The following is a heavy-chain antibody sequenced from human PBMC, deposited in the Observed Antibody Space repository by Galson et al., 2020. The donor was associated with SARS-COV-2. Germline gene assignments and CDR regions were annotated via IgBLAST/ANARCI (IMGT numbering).Heavy chain of an antibody. D-gene: IGHD3-3*01. CDR2: VYSNGGT. CDR1: GGSVSSGSYF. V-gene: IGHV4-61*01. CDR3: ARGSVFGVVIIDY. Sequence: SETLSLTCTVSGGSVSSGSYFWSWIRQPPGMGLEFIGYVYSNGGTKYNPSLNSRVTMSVDTPKNQVSLTLTSVTAEDTAVYYCARGSVFGVVIIDYWGQGILVTVSS. J-gene: IGHJ4*02.